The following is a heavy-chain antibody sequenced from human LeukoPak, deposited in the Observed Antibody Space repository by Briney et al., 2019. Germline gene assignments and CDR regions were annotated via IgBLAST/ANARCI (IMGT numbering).Heavy chain of an antibody. CDR2: INHSGST. CDR1: GGSFSGYY. Sequence: PSETLSLTCAVYGGSFSGYYWSWIRQPPGKGLEWIGEINHSGSTSYNPSLKSRVTISVDTSKNQFSLKLSSVTAADTAVYYCARGEVLGEYYDILTAQDYFDYWGQGTLVTVSS. D-gene: IGHD3-9*01. CDR3: ARGEVLGEYYDILTAQDYFDY. J-gene: IGHJ4*02. V-gene: IGHV4-34*01.